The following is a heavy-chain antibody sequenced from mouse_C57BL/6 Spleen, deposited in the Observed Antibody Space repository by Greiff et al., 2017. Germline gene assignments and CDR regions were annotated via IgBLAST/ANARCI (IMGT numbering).Heavy chain of an antibody. J-gene: IGHJ2*01. V-gene: IGHV1-64*01. D-gene: IGHD1-1*01. CDR1: GYTFTSYW. CDR2: IHPTSGST. Sequence: VQLQQPGAELVKPGASVKLSCKASGYTFTSYWMHWVKQRPGQGLEWIGMIHPTSGSTNYNEKFKSKATLTVDKSSSTAYMQLSILTSEDSAVYDCARDYYDSSLFDYWGQGTTLTVSS. CDR3: ARDYYDSSLFDY.